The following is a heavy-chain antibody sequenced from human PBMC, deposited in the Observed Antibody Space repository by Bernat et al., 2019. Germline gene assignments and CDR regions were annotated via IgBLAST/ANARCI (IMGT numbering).Heavy chain of an antibody. Sequence: QLQLQESGPGLVKPSETLSLTCTVSGGSISSSSYYWGWIRQPPGKGLEWIGTIYYSGNTYYNPSLKGRVTISVDTSKSQFSLKLSFVTAADTAVYYCARHWYGSGWPIDYWGQGTLVTVSS. D-gene: IGHD6-19*01. CDR1: GGSISSSSYY. J-gene: IGHJ4*02. CDR2: IYYSGNT. V-gene: IGHV4-39*01. CDR3: ARHWYGSGWPIDY.